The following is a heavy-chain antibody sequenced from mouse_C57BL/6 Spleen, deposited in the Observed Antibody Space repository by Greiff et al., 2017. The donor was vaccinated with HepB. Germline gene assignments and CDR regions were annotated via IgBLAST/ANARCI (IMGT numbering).Heavy chain of an antibody. Sequence: QVQLQQSGAELVKPGASVKVSCKASGYTFTSSWMHWVKQRPGQGLEWIGRIHPSDSANNYNQKVKGKATLTVDKSSSTAYMQLSSLTSEDSAVYYCAMPNWEMEYYFYYWGQGTTLTVSS. CDR3: AMPNWEMEYYFYY. V-gene: IGHV1-74*01. J-gene: IGHJ2*01. CDR2: IHPSDSAN. D-gene: IGHD4-1*01. CDR1: GYTFTSSW.